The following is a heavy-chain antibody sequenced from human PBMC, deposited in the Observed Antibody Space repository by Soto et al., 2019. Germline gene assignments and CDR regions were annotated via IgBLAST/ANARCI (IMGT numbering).Heavy chain of an antibody. J-gene: IGHJ6*02. Sequence: GESLKISCQGSGYNFVTQWIGWVRQVPGEGLEWMGIIFPGNSETIYSPSFQGQVTISVDKSISTAYLQWSSLKASDTAMYYCARHGPRVYYDNSDYYYYGMDVWGQGTTVTVS. CDR2: IFPGNSET. D-gene: IGHD3-22*01. CDR1: GYNFVTQW. V-gene: IGHV5-51*01. CDR3: ARHGPRVYYDNSDYYYYGMDV.